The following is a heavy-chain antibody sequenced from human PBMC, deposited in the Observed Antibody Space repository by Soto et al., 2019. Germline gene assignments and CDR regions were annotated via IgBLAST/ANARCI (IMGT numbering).Heavy chain of an antibody. CDR2: ISAYNGNT. V-gene: IGHV1-18*01. J-gene: IGHJ3*01. CDR3: ARDDLPEDIVVVPAA. D-gene: IGHD2-2*01. Sequence: GASVKVSCKASGYTFTSYGISWVRQAPGQGLEWMGWISAYNGNTNYAQKLQGRVTMTTDTSTSTAYMELRSLRSDDTAVYYCARDDLPEDIVVVPAAWGQGTMVTVSS. CDR1: GYTFTSYG.